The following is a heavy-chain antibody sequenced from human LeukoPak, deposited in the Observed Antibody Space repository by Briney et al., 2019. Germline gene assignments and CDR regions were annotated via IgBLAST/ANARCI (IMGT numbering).Heavy chain of an antibody. Sequence: QSGGSLRLSCAASGFTFSSYGMHWVRQAPGKGLEWVAVIWYDGSNKYYADSVKGRFTISRDNSKNTLYLQMNSLRAEDTAVYYCARDRTWIQSYHYYYYGMDVWGQGTTVTVSS. D-gene: IGHD5-18*01. V-gene: IGHV3-33*08. CDR1: GFTFSSYG. CDR2: IWYDGSNK. J-gene: IGHJ6*02. CDR3: ARDRTWIQSYHYYYYGMDV.